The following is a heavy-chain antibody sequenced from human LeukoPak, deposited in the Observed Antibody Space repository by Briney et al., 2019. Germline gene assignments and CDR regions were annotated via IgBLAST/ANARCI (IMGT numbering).Heavy chain of an antibody. Sequence: ASVKVSCKASGYTFTSYYMHWVRQAPGQGLEWMGIINPSGGSTSYAQKFQGRVTMTRDTSTSTVYIELSSLRSEDTAVYYCARDSFVVWFGELGYYYGMDVWGQGTTVTVSS. J-gene: IGHJ6*02. CDR2: INPSGGST. CDR1: GYTFTSYY. CDR3: ARDSFVVWFGELGYYYGMDV. V-gene: IGHV1-46*01. D-gene: IGHD3-10*01.